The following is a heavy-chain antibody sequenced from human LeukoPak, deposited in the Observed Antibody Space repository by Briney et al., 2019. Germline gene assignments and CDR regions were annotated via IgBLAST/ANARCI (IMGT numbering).Heavy chain of an antibody. V-gene: IGHV1-2*02. CDR3: ARGPYSPSPHFDY. CDR1: GYSFTGYY. D-gene: IGHD6-13*01. J-gene: IGHJ4*02. Sequence: GASVKVSCKASGYSFTGYYMHWVRQAPGQGLEWMGWINPNSGGKHYAQKFQGRVTMTRDTSISTAYMELSSLRSDDTAIYYCARGPYSPSPHFDYWGQGTLVTVSS. CDR2: INPNSGGK.